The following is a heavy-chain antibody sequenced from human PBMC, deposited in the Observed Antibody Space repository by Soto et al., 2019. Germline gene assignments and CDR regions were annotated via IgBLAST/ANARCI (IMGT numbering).Heavy chain of an antibody. V-gene: IGHV3-30-3*01. Sequence: GSLRLSCAASGFTFSSYAMHWVRQAPGKGLEWVAVISYDGSNKYYADSVKGRFTISRDNSKNTLYLQMNSLRGEDTAVYYCARDYMLRGRDSNWFDPWGQGTLVTVSS. D-gene: IGHD3-10*01. J-gene: IGHJ5*02. CDR3: ARDYMLRGRDSNWFDP. CDR1: GFTFSSYA. CDR2: ISYDGSNK.